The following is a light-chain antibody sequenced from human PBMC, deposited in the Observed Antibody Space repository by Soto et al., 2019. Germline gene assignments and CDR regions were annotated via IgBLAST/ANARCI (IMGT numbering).Light chain of an antibody. CDR3: SAWYDSLNGVV. J-gene: IGLJ2*01. Sequence: QLVLTQPPSASGTPGQRVTISCSGSSSNIGSNTVNWYQQLPGTAPKLLIYSNNQRPSGVPGRFSGSKSGTSASLAISGLQCEDEADYYCSAWYDSLNGVVFGGGTKVTVL. CDR1: SSNIGSNT. CDR2: SNN. V-gene: IGLV1-44*01.